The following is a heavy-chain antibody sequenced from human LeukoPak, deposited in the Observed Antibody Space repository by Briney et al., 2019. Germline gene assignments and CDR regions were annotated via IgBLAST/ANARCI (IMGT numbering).Heavy chain of an antibody. CDR3: AREWYYDSRGFDY. Sequence: SETLSLTCTVSGGSISSYYWNWIRQPPGRGLEWIGYIYYSGSTNYNPSLKSRVTISVDTSKNQFSLKLSSVTAADTAVYYCAREWYYDSRGFDYWGQGTLVTVSS. CDR2: IYYSGST. D-gene: IGHD3-22*01. J-gene: IGHJ4*02. CDR1: GGSISSYY. V-gene: IGHV4-59*01.